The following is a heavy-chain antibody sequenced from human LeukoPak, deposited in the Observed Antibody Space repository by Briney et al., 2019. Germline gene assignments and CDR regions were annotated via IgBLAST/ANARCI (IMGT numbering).Heavy chain of an antibody. CDR3: TKDGRVASAINRPTYYYGMDV. J-gene: IGHJ6*02. V-gene: IGHV3-21*01. Sequence: GGSLRLSCAASGFTFSNYNINWVRQAPGKGLEWVSCISSGSYIYYADSVKGRFTISRDNADNSLYLQMNSLRAEDTAVYYCTKDGRVASAINRPTYYYGMDVWGQGTTVIVSS. D-gene: IGHD5-18*01. CDR2: ISSGSYI. CDR1: GFTFSNYN.